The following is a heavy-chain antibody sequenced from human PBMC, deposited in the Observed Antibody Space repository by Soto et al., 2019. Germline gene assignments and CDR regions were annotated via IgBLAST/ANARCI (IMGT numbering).Heavy chain of an antibody. CDR3: ARGGSLYWYFDL. Sequence: QVQLVQSGAEVKKPGASVKVSCKASGYTFTSYAMHWVRQAPGQRLGWMGWINAGNGNTKYSQKYQGRVTITRDTTASTAYMELSSLRSEDTAVYYCARGGSLYWYFDLWGRGTLVTVSS. D-gene: IGHD1-26*01. CDR1: GYTFTSYA. CDR2: INAGNGNT. V-gene: IGHV1-3*01. J-gene: IGHJ2*01.